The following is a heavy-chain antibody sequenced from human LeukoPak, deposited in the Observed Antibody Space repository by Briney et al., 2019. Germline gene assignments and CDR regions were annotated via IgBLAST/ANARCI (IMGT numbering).Heavy chain of an antibody. CDR1: GFTFSSYA. J-gene: IGHJ6*04. CDR3: ARDLGTSSHSYYGMDV. Sequence: PGGSLRLSCAASGFTFSSYAMHWVRQAPGKGLEWVAVISHDGSNKYYADSVKGLFTISRDNSKNTLYLQMNSLRAEDTTVYYCARDLGTSSHSYYGMDVWGKGATVTVSS. D-gene: IGHD2-2*01. CDR2: ISHDGSNK. V-gene: IGHV3-30-3*01.